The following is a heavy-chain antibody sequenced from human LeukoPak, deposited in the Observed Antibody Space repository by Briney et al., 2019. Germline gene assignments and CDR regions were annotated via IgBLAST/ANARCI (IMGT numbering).Heavy chain of an antibody. Sequence: PGGSLRLSCAASGFTFDDYGMSWVRQAQGKGLEWVSGTNWNGGSTGYADSVKGRFTISRDNAKNSLYLQMNSLRAEDTAVYYCAKDYYDSSGYYYLDYWGQGTLVTVSS. J-gene: IGHJ4*02. D-gene: IGHD3-22*01. V-gene: IGHV3-20*04. CDR3: AKDYYDSSGYYYLDY. CDR2: TNWNGGST. CDR1: GFTFDDYG.